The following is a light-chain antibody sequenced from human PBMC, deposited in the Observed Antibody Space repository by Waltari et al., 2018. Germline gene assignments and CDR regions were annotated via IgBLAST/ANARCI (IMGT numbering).Light chain of an antibody. V-gene: IGLV2-14*01. Sequence: QSALTQPASVSGSPGQSITIPCTGTSSDVGGYDYVSWYQQHPGKAPNVIIYGVSNRPSGVSARFSGSKSGNTASLTVSGLQAEDEAYYYCGSYTLINSLVVFGGGTKVTVL. CDR3: GSYTLINSLVV. CDR1: SSDVGGYDY. CDR2: GVS. J-gene: IGLJ3*02.